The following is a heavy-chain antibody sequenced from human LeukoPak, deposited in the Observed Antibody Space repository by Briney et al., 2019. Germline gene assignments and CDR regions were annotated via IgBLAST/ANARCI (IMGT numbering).Heavy chain of an antibody. J-gene: IGHJ4*02. CDR1: GYTFTSYG. Sequence: ASVKVSCKASGYTFTSYGISWVRQAPGQGLEWMGWINPNSGGTNYAQKLQGRVTMTTDTSTSTAYMELRSLRSDDTAVYYCARDFWQQLAYFDYWGQGTLVTVSS. V-gene: IGHV1-18*01. CDR3: ARDFWQQLAYFDY. D-gene: IGHD6-13*01. CDR2: INPNSGGT.